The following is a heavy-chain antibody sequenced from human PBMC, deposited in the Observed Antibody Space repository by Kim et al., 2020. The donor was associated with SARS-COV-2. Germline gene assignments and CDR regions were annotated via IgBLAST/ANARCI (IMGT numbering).Heavy chain of an antibody. V-gene: IGHV4-34*01. D-gene: IGHD3-22*01. CDR3: ARDSLYDSSGYYSF. J-gene: IGHJ4*02. Sequence: SETLSLTCAVYGGSFSGYYWSWIRQPPGKGLEWIGEINYSGSTNYNPSLKSRVTISVDTSKNQFSLKLSSVTAADTAVYYCARDSLYDSSGYYSFWGQGTQVAVSA. CDR1: GGSFSGYY. CDR2: INYSGST.